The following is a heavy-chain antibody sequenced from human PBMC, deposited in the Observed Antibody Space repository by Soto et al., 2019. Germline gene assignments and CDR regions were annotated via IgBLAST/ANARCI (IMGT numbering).Heavy chain of an antibody. CDR1: GFTFSIYW. J-gene: IGHJ4*02. V-gene: IGHV3-74*01. CDR3: ARREATDGVLDF. CDR2: INGDGSAT. D-gene: IGHD1-26*01. Sequence: LRLSCAASGFTFSIYWMHWVRQAPGKGLVWVSRINGDGSATNYADSVKGRFTISRDNAKNTLHLQMNSLRAEDTALYYCARREATDGVLDFWGQGTLVTVSS.